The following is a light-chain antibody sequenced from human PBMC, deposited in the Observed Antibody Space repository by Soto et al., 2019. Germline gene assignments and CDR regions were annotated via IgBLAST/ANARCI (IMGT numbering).Light chain of an antibody. J-gene: IGLJ2*01. Sequence: QSVLTQPASVSASPGQSITISCTGTSSDVGGYNYVSWYQQHPGKAPNLIIYEVNNRPSGVSNRFSGSKSGNTASLTISGLQAEDEADYYCSSYTSSSTRVFGGGTQLTVL. CDR2: EVN. CDR3: SSYTSSSTRV. V-gene: IGLV2-14*01. CDR1: SSDVGGYNY.